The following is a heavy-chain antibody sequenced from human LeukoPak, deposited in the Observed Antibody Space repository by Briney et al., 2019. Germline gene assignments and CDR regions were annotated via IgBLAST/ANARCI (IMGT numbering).Heavy chain of an antibody. Sequence: PSETLSLTCTVSGYSISSGYYWGWIRPPPGKGLEWIGSIYHSGSTYYNSSLKSRVTISVDTSKNQFSLKLSSETAADTAVYYCARIITGTTFYFDYWGQGTLVTVSS. J-gene: IGHJ4*02. CDR2: IYHSGST. V-gene: IGHV4-38-2*02. CDR3: ARIITGTTFYFDY. D-gene: IGHD1-20*01. CDR1: GYSISSGYY.